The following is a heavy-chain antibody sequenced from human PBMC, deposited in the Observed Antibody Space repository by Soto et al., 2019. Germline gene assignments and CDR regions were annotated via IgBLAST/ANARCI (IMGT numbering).Heavy chain of an antibody. Sequence: GGSLRLSCAASGFTFSSYAMHWVRQAPGKGLEWVAVISYDGSNKYYADSVKGRFTISRDNSKNTLYLQMNSLRAEDTAVYYCARDPLTTVISDYWGQGTLVTVSS. J-gene: IGHJ4*02. CDR2: ISYDGSNK. CDR1: GFTFSSYA. CDR3: ARDPLTTVISDY. D-gene: IGHD4-17*01. V-gene: IGHV3-30-3*01.